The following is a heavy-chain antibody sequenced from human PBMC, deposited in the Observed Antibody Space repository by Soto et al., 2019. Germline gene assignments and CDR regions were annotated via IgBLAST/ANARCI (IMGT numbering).Heavy chain of an antibody. CDR3: ARGPYYYDSSGYWAYYFDY. CDR1: GGTFSSYS. V-gene: IGHV1-69*13. CDR2: IIPIFGTA. D-gene: IGHD3-22*01. J-gene: IGHJ4*02. Sequence: SVKVSCKASGGTFSSYSISWVRQAPGQGLEWMGGIIPIFGTANYAQKFQGRVTITADESTSTAYMELSSLRSEDAAVYYCARGPYYYDSSGYWAYYFDYWGQGTLVTVSS.